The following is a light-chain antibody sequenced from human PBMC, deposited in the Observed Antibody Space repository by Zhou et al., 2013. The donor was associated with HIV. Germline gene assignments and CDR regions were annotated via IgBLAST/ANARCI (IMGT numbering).Light chain of an antibody. Sequence: EIVMTQSPATLSVSPGERATLSCRASQSVSSNLAWYQQKPGQAPRLLIYGASARATGIPARFSGSGSGTEFTLTISSLQSEDFAVYYCQQRSKFGQGTKVKSN. CDR1: QSVSSN. V-gene: IGKV3D-15*01. J-gene: IGKJ1*01. CDR2: GAS. CDR3: QQRSK.